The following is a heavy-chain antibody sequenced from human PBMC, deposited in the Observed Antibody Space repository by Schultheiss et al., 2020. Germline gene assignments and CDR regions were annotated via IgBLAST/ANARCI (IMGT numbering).Heavy chain of an antibody. CDR2: ISAYNGNT. J-gene: IGHJ5*02. Sequence: GESLKISCKASGYTFTSYGISWVRQAPGQGLEWMGWISAYNGNTNYAQKLQGRVTMTTDTSTSTAYMELRSLRSDDTAVYYCARVISLYYDILTGYAAWFDPWGQGTLVTVSS. CDR1: GYTFTSYG. CDR3: ARVISLYYDILTGYAAWFDP. D-gene: IGHD3-9*01. V-gene: IGHV1-18*01.